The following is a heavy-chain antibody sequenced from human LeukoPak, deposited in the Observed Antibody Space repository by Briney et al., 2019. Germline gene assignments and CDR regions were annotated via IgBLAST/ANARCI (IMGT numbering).Heavy chain of an antibody. CDR1: GFTFSNYA. Sequence: PGGSLRLSCAASGFTFSNYAMHWVRQAPGKGLEWVAFIRYDGSNKYYADSVKGRFTISRDNSKNTLYLQMNSLRAEDTAVYYCASNPSRIYYDFWSGLTWDYYYMDVWGKGTTVTVSS. CDR2: IRYDGSNK. V-gene: IGHV3-30*02. D-gene: IGHD3-3*01. CDR3: ASNPSRIYYDFWSGLTWDYYYMDV. J-gene: IGHJ6*03.